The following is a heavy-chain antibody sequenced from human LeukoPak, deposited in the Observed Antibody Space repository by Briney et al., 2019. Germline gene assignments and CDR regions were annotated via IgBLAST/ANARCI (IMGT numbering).Heavy chain of an antibody. V-gene: IGHV1-2*02. D-gene: IGHD6-19*01. Sequence: ASVKVSCKASGYTFTGYYTHWLRQAPGQGFEYMGWVNGDSGGTSYAEKFRGRVTMTRDTSISTAYMELSRLRSDDTAVYYCARVDTNGWYVFDLWGQGTLVTVSS. CDR1: GYTFTGYY. CDR3: ARVDTNGWYVFDL. J-gene: IGHJ5*02. CDR2: VNGDSGGT.